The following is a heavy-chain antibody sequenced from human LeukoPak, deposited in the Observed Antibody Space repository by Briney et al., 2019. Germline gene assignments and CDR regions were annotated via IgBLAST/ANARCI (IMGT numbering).Heavy chain of an antibody. CDR1: GGSISSGGYY. V-gene: IGHV4-31*03. CDR2: IYYSGST. CDR3: ARIDYDSSGYYLMRAFDI. D-gene: IGHD3-22*01. Sequence: TLSLTCTVSGGSISSGGYYWSWIRQHPGKGLEWIGYIYYSGSTYYNPSLKSRVTISVDTAKNQFSLKLSSVTAAATAVYYCARIDYDSSGYYLMRAFDIWGQGTMVTVSS. J-gene: IGHJ3*02.